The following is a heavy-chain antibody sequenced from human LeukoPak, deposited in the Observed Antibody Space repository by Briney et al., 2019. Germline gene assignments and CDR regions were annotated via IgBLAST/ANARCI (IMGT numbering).Heavy chain of an antibody. Sequence: ASVKVSCKASGYTFISYYMHGVGPAPGGGLAWMGIINPSGCSTTIARKFRGRATMTQDMSTSTVYMDLSSLRSEDTAVYYGARVAAEVVGLPGAIGFGWLRRDYYYMDVWGKGTTVTVSS. CDR2: INPSGCST. CDR1: GYTFISYY. CDR3: ARVAAEVVGLPGAIGFGWLRRDYYYMDV. J-gene: IGHJ6*03. V-gene: IGHV1-46*01. D-gene: IGHD2-2*02.